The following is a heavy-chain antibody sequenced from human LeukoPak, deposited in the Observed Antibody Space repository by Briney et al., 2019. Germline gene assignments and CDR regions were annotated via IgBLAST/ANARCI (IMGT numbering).Heavy chain of an antibody. CDR2: INHSGST. J-gene: IGHJ5*02. Sequence: SGTLSLTCAVSGGSISNSNWWSWIRQPPGKGLEWIGEINHSGSTNYNPSLKSRVTISVDTSKNQFSLKLSSVTAADTAVYYCAKSWRPRRWPDSFDPWGQGTLVTVSS. CDR3: AKSWRPRRWPDSFDP. D-gene: IGHD5-24*01. CDR1: GGSISNSNW. V-gene: IGHV4-4*02.